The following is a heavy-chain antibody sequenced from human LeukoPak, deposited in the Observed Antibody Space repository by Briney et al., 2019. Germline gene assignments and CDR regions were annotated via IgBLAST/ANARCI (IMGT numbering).Heavy chain of an antibody. D-gene: IGHD3-3*01. CDR2: ISGSGGST. Sequence: GGSLRLSCAASGFTFSSYAMSWVRQAPGKGLEWVSAISGSGGSTYYADSVKGRFTISRDNSKNTLYLQMNSLRAEDTAVYYCARGLRGFWSGYLYSNWGQGTLVTVSS. J-gene: IGHJ4*02. CDR1: GFTFSSYA. CDR3: ARGLRGFWSGYLYSN. V-gene: IGHV3-23*01.